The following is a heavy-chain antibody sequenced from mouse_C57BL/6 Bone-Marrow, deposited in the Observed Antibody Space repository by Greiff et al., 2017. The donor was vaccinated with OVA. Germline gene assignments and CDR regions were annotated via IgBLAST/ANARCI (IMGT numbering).Heavy chain of an antibody. CDR3: TRDDYYGSSSYWYFDV. J-gene: IGHJ1*03. D-gene: IGHD1-1*01. V-gene: IGHV5-9-1*02. CDR1: GFTFSSYA. CDR2: ISSGGDYI. Sequence: EVKLMESGEGLVKPGGSLKLSCAASGFTFSSYAMSWVRQTPEKRLEWVAYISSGGDYIYSADTVKGRFTISRYNARNTLYLQMSSLKSEDTAMEYGTRDDYYGSSSYWYFDVWGTGTTVTVSS.